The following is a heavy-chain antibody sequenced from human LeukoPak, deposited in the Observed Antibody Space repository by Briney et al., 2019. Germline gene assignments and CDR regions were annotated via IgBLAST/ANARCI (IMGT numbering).Heavy chain of an antibody. V-gene: IGHV4-38-2*02. CDR1: GYSISSGYS. CDR2: IDHSGST. D-gene: IGHD6-19*01. CDR3: ARRYSSGWSGFDP. J-gene: IGHJ5*02. Sequence: SETLSLTCTVSGYSISSGYSWGWIRQTPGKGLEWIGSIDHSGSTYYNPSLSGRVTISVDTSKNQFSLKLSSVTAADTAVYYCARRYSSGWSGFDPWGQGTLVTVSS.